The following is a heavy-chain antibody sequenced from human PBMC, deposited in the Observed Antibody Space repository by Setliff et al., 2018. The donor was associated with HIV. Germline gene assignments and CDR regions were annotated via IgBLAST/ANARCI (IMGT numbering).Heavy chain of an antibody. Sequence: GESLKISCHLSGYSFVDFWIGWVRQMPGKGLEWVGFIYPGDSDSRYSPSFRGEVTISADKSTTTAYLDWARLKASDTAMYYCARLKSPTPYYYGMDVWGQGTTVTVSS. CDR1: GYSFVDFW. CDR3: ARLKSPTPYYYGMDV. V-gene: IGHV5-51*01. CDR2: IYPGDSDS. D-gene: IGHD4-4*01. J-gene: IGHJ6*02.